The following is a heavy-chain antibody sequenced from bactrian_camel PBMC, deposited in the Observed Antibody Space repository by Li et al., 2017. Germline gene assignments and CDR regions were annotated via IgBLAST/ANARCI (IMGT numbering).Heavy chain of an antibody. D-gene: IGHD3*01. CDR3: AVYGGLRRICPRLDLFDSGHVPYRSLTYMRVTS. CDR2: VDTEGRT. V-gene: IGHV3S53*01. Sequence: HVQLVESGGGSVQAGGSLRLSCAASGYINSRNCMGWFRQAPGKECEGVASVDTEGRTEYEDSVKGRFTISKDNAKKIVYLQMNSLKPEDTAVYSCAVYGGLRRICPRLDLFDSGHVPYRSLTYMRVTSGARGPRSPSP. J-gene: IGHJ4*01. CDR1: GYINSRNC.